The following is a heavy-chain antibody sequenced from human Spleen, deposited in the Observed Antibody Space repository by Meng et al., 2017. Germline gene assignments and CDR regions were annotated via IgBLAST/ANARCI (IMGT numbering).Heavy chain of an antibody. CDR1: GYTFTGYA. CDR2: INTDNGNT. CDR3: ARVWITEMANFDY. D-gene: IGHD5-24*01. J-gene: IGHJ4*02. V-gene: IGHV1-3*04. Sequence: QVQLVQSGAEGKKPGASVKVSCKASGYTFTGYAIHWVRQAPGQRLEWMGWINTDNGNTKYSQKFQGRVTFSRDTSASTASMELSSLTSEDTAVYYCARVWITEMANFDYWGQGTLVTVSS.